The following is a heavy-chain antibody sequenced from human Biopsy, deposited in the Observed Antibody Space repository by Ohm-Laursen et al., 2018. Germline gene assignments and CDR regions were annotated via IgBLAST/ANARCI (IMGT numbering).Heavy chain of an antibody. Sequence: SHTLSLTCTVSGDSVTKYYWSWIRQPPGKGLEWIGHIYYSRMTNYNPSLQSRVSISVDTSRNQVSLTLSSVTAADTAVYYCARDSGILNYGNFNYCHYDGLDVWGQGTKVTVSS. V-gene: IGHV4-59*02. CDR3: ARDSGILNYGNFNYCHYDGLDV. J-gene: IGHJ6*02. CDR1: GDSVTKYY. CDR2: IYYSRMT. D-gene: IGHD4-11*01.